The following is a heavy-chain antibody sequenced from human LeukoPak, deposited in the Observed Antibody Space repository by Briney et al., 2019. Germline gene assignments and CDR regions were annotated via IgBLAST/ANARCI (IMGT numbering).Heavy chain of an antibody. D-gene: IGHD3-22*01. Sequence: GGSLRLSCAASGFTFSNYWMSWVRQAPGKVLEWVANIKKDGSEKYYVDSVKGRFTISRDNAKNSLYLQMNSLRAEDTAVYYCALYSSGHSYYFDYWGQGTLVTVSS. CDR2: IKKDGSEK. J-gene: IGHJ4*02. V-gene: IGHV3-7*01. CDR1: GFTFSNYW. CDR3: ALYSSGHSYYFDY.